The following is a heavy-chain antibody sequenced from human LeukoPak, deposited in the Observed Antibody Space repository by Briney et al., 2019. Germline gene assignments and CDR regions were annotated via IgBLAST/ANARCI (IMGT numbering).Heavy chain of an antibody. D-gene: IGHD6-13*01. J-gene: IGHJ6*03. Sequence: SETLSLTCTVSGGSISTSNYYWGWIRQPPGKGLEWIGNIFYSGSTNYNPSLKSRVTMSVDTSKNQFSLKLSSVTAADTAVYYCARVSAARALKYYYYMDVWGKGTTVTVSS. V-gene: IGHV4-39*07. CDR2: IFYSGST. CDR1: GGSISTSNYY. CDR3: ARVSAARALKYYYYMDV.